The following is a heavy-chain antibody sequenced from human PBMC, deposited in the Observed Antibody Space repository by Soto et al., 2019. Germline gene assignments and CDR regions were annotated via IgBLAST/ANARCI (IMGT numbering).Heavy chain of an antibody. V-gene: IGHV5-10-1*01. CDR3: ARQDYYDSSRLD. Sequence: PGESLKISCKGSGYSFTSYWISWVRQMPGKGLEWMGRIDPSDSYTNYSPSFQGHVTISADKSISTAYLQWSSLKASDTAMYYCARQDYYDSSRLDWGQGTLVTVSS. D-gene: IGHD3-22*01. CDR2: IDPSDSYT. J-gene: IGHJ4*02. CDR1: GYSFTSYW.